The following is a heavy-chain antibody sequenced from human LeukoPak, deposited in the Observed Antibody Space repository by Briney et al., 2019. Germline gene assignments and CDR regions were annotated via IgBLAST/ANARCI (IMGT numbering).Heavy chain of an antibody. Sequence: PGGSLRLSCAASGFTFSSYAMSWVRQAPGKGLEWVSAISGSGGSTYYADSVKGRSTISRDNSKDTLYLQMNSLRAEDTAVYYCAKVIREYCTNGVCYHFDYWGQGTLVTVSS. V-gene: IGHV3-23*01. J-gene: IGHJ4*02. CDR3: AKVIREYCTNGVCYHFDY. CDR2: ISGSGGST. CDR1: GFTFSSYA. D-gene: IGHD2-8*01.